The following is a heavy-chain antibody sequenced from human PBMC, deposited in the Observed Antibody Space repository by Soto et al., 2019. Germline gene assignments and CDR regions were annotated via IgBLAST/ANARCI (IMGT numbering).Heavy chain of an antibody. V-gene: IGHV3-33*01. Sequence: QVQLVESGGGVVQPGRSLRLSCAASGFTFSSYGMHWVRQAPGKGLEWVAVIWYDGSNKYYADSVKGRFTISRDNSKNTLYLQMNSLRAEDTAVYHCARAGAFGGVIVQYYFAYWGQGTLVTVSS. CDR2: IWYDGSNK. CDR3: ARAGAFGGVIVQYYFAY. J-gene: IGHJ4*02. D-gene: IGHD3-16*02. CDR1: GFTFSSYG.